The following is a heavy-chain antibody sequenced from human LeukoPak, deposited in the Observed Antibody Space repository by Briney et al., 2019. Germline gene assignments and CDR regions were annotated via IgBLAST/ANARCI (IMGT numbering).Heavy chain of an antibody. V-gene: IGHV1-3*01. CDR3: ARDQVAAGVNFDY. J-gene: IGHJ4*02. D-gene: IGHD6-13*01. Sequence: ASVKVSCKASGYTFTSYAMHWVRQAPGQRLEWMGWINAGNGNTKYSQEFQGRVTITRDTSASTAYMELRSLRSDDTAVYYCARDQVAAGVNFDYWGQGTLVTVSS. CDR1: GYTFTSYA. CDR2: INAGNGNT.